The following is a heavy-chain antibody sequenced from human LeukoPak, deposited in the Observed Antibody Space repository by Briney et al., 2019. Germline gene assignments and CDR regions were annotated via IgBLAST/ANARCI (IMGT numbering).Heavy chain of an antibody. CDR3: ARDSGSGSNDY. D-gene: IGHD1-26*01. Sequence: ASVKVSCKASGYTFTTYAIHWVRQAPGQRLEWMGWISAGNGNTKYSQNFQGRVTFISNTSATTAFMELSSLRSEDAAVYYCARDSGSGSNDYWGQGTLVTVSS. CDR1: GYTFTTYA. J-gene: IGHJ4*02. CDR2: ISAGNGNT. V-gene: IGHV1-3*01.